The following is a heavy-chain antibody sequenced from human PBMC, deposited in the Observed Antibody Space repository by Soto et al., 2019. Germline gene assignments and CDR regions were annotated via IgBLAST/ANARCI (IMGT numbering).Heavy chain of an antibody. CDR3: ARDTVYSALNRQNWFDP. Sequence: GGSLRLSCAASGFTFSSYAMHWVRQAPGKGLEWVAVISYDGSNKYYADSVKGRFTISRDNSKNTLYLQMNSLRAEDTAVYYCARDTVYSALNRQNWFDPWGQGTLVTVSS. V-gene: IGHV3-30-3*01. D-gene: IGHD1-20*01. CDR2: ISYDGSNK. CDR1: GFTFSSYA. J-gene: IGHJ5*02.